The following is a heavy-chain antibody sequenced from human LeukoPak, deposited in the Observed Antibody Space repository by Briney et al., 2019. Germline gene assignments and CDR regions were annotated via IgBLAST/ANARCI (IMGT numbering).Heavy chain of an antibody. CDR3: AKDRRYSSSWHFDY. Sequence: RGSPGLSCAASGFSFSNYGMSWVRQAPGKGLEWVSAISVSGGNTYYADSVKGRFTISRDNSKNTLFLQMNSLTAEDTAVYYCAKDRRYSSSWHFDYWGQGTLVSSSS. D-gene: IGHD6-13*01. J-gene: IGHJ4*02. CDR1: GFSFSNYG. V-gene: IGHV3-23*01. CDR2: ISVSGGNT.